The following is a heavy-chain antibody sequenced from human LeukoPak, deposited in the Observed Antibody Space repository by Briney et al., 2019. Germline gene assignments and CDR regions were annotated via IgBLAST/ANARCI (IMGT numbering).Heavy chain of an antibody. V-gene: IGHV4-38-2*02. CDR3: ARLDYDFWSGNHDY. D-gene: IGHD3-3*01. J-gene: IGHJ4*02. Sequence: SETLSLTCTVSGYSISSGYYWGWIRQPPGKGLEWIGSIYHSGSTYYNPSLKSRVTISVDTSKNQFSLKLSSVSAADTAVYYCARLDYDFWSGNHDYWGQGTLVTVSS. CDR2: IYHSGST. CDR1: GYSISSGYY.